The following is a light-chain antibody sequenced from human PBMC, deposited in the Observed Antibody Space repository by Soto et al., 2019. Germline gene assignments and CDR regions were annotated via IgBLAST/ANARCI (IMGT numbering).Light chain of an antibody. CDR3: HQFGSSPPAFT. CDR2: GAS. V-gene: IGKV3-20*01. Sequence: DSMLTQSPGTLSLSPGERATLSCRASQSVSTRYLAWYQQKPGQAPRLLIYGASIRATGIPDRFSGSGSGTDFTLTISRLYPEDFAVSYCHQFGSSPPAFTFGQGTKLEI. J-gene: IGKJ2*01. CDR1: QSVSTRY.